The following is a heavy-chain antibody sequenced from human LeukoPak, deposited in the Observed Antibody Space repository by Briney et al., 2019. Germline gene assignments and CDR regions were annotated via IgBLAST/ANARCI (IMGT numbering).Heavy chain of an antibody. CDR3: ARDAGSLLWFGEYNWFDP. CDR1: GYTFTSYG. V-gene: IGHV1-18*01. Sequence: ASVKVSCKASGYTFTSYGISWVRQAPGQGLEWMGWISAYNGNTNCAQKLQGRVTMTTDTSTSTAYMELRSLRSDGTAVYYCARDAGSLLWFGEYNWFDPWGQGTLVTVST. CDR2: ISAYNGNT. J-gene: IGHJ5*02. D-gene: IGHD3-10*01.